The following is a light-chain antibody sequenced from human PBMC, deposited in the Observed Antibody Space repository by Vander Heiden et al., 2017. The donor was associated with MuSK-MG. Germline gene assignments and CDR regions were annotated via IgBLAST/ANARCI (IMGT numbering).Light chain of an antibody. CDR1: QSVSSY. CDR2: DAS. J-gene: IGKJ3*01. Sequence: EIVLTQSPATLSLSPGERATLSCRARQSVSSYLAWYQQKPGQAPRLLIYDASNRATGIPARFSGSGYGKDFTLTISSREPEDFAVYYCQQPSNWPLVTFGHGTKVDIK. CDR3: QQPSNWPLVT. V-gene: IGKV3-11*01.